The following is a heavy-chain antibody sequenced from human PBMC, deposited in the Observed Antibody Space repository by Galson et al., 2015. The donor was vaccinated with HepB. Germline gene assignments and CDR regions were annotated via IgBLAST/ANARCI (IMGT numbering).Heavy chain of an antibody. CDR2: IIPIFGTA. V-gene: IGHV1-69*13. J-gene: IGHJ6*03. CDR1: GGTFSSYA. CDR3: ARVGGYCSSTSCDYYYYYYMDV. D-gene: IGHD2-2*01. Sequence: SVKVSCKASGGTFSSYAISWVRQAPGQGLEWMGGIIPIFGTANYAQKFQGRVTITADESTSTAYIELSSLRSEDTAVYYCARVGGYCSSTSCDYYYYYYMDVWGKGTTVTVSS.